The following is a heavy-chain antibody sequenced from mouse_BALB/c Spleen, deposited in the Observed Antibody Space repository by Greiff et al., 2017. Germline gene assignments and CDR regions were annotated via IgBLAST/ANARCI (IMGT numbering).Heavy chain of an antibody. CDR2: IYPGSGNT. D-gene: IGHD4-1*01. V-gene: IGHV1-63*01. J-gene: IGHJ3*01. CDR1: GYAFTNYW. CDR3: ASPANWDVAWFAY. Sequence: QVQLKQSGAELVRPGTSVKISCKASGYAFTNYWLGWVKQRPGHGLEWIGDIYPGSGNTYYNEKFKGKATLTADKSSSTAYMQLSSLTSEDSAVYFCASPANWDVAWFAYWGQGTLVTVSA.